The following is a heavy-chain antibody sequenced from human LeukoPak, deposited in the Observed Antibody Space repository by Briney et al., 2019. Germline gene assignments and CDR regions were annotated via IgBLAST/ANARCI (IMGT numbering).Heavy chain of an antibody. Sequence: ASVKVSCKASGGTFSSYAISWVRQAPGQGLEWMGWINPNSGGTNYAQKFQGRVTMTRDTSISTAYMELSRLRSDDTAVYYCASLYNFDYWGQGTLVTVSS. D-gene: IGHD4-11*01. CDR1: GGTFSSYA. CDR3: ASLYNFDY. CDR2: INPNSGGT. V-gene: IGHV1-2*02. J-gene: IGHJ4*02.